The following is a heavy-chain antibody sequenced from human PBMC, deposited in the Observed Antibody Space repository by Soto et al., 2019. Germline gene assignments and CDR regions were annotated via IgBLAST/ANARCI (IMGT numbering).Heavy chain of an antibody. D-gene: IGHD1-1*01. CDR2: ITNSGST. Sequence: SETLSLTCAVFGGPFSDSYWSWIRQSPEKGLEWIGEITNSGSTYYNPSLKSRVTISGDTSKNQFSLEVRSVTAADTAVYFCARGRTAIATRWLDSWGQGTLVTVSS. J-gene: IGHJ5*01. V-gene: IGHV4-34*01. CDR3: ARGRTAIATRWLDS. CDR1: GGPFSDSY.